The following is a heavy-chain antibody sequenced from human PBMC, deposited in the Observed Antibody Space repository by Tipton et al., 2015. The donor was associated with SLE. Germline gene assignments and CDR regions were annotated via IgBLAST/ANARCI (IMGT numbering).Heavy chain of an antibody. V-gene: IGHV5-51*01. CDR1: GYEFYGYW. D-gene: IGHD2-15*01. Sequence: QSGAEVKKAGESLKISCIGYGYEFYGYWIVWVRQMPGKGLEWMGIFHPGYSDATYSPSFQGQVTISADKSISTAYLRWSSLKASDTAVYYCARHRCTGGSCYSPYGSAYDMDVWGQGTTVTVSS. CDR3: ARHRCTGGSCYSPYGSAYDMDV. J-gene: IGHJ6*02. CDR2: FHPGYSDA.